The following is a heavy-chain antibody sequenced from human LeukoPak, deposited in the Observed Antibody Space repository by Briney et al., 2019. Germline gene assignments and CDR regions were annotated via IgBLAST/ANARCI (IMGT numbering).Heavy chain of an antibody. CDR3: ARKVDYYDSSGYYYFGGAFDI. V-gene: IGHV3-53*01. D-gene: IGHD3-22*01. CDR2: IYSGGST. CDR1: GFTVSNNY. J-gene: IGHJ3*02. Sequence: GGSLRLSCAASGFTVSNNYMSWVRQAPGKGLEWGSVIYSGGSTYYADSVKGRFTISRDNSKNTLYLQMNSLRAEDTAVYYCARKVDYYDSSGYYYFGGAFDIWGQGTMVTVSS.